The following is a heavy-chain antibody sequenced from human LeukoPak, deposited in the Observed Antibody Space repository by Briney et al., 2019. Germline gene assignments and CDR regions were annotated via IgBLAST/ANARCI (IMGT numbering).Heavy chain of an antibody. J-gene: IGHJ4*02. CDR3: ARGEYYFDY. CDR1: GGSISGYY. Sequence: SETLSLTCTVSGGSISGYYWSWIRQPPGKGLEWIGYIYDSGSTNYNPSLKSRVTISVDTSKNQFSLKLSSVTAADTAVYYCARGEYYFDYWGQGTLVTVSS. V-gene: IGHV4-59*01. CDR2: IYDSGST.